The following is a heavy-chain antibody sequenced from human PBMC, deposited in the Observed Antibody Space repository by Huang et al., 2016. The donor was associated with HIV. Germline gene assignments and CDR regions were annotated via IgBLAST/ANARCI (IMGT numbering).Heavy chain of an antibody. D-gene: IGHD2-21*02. J-gene: IGHJ2*01. CDR2: IYSRGTT. CDR1: GGSISTDSYY. Sequence: QLQLQESGPGLVKPSEILSLSCAVSGGSISTDSYYWGWLRQSPGKGLEWIGSIYSRGTTYYKSSLKSRLTISVDTSKNQMSRKLRSVTAADTALYYCAKLTCGGDCFRINWYFDLWGRGTLVTVSS. V-gene: IGHV4-39*01. CDR3: AKLTCGGDCFRINWYFDL.